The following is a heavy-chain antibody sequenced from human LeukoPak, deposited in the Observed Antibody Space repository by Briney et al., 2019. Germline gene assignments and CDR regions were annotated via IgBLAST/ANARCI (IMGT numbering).Heavy chain of an antibody. CDR1: GGSFSGYY. CDR2: INHSGST. J-gene: IGHJ5*02. D-gene: IGHD6-13*01. Sequence: SETLSLTCAVYGGSFSGYYWSWIRQPPGKGLEWIGEINHSGSTNYNPSLKSRVTISVDTSKNQFSLKLSSVTAADTAVCYCARGLIAAAGTSYLFDPWGQGTLVTVSS. V-gene: IGHV4-34*01. CDR3: ARGLIAAAGTSYLFDP.